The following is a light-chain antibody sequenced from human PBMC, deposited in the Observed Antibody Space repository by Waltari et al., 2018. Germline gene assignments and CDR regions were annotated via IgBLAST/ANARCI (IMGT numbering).Light chain of an antibody. J-gene: IGKJ5*01. Sequence: EVVMTQSPATLSLSPGERATLFCRASQSITTNLAWYQHKPGQAPRLLIYDASTRATSGPARFSGSGSGTEFTLTISSLQSEDFAVYYGQQYNRWPPITFGQGTRLAIK. CDR1: QSITTN. CDR3: QQYNRWPPIT. CDR2: DAS. V-gene: IGKV3-15*01.